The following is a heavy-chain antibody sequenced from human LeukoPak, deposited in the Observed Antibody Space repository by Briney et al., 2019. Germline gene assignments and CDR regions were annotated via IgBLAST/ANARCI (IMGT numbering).Heavy chain of an antibody. D-gene: IGHD4-17*01. J-gene: IGHJ4*02. V-gene: IGHV1-69*04. CDR3: ARDQHDYGDYVFDY. CDR1: GGTFSSYA. CDR2: IIPILGIA. Sequence: SVKVSCKASGGTFSSYAISWVRQAPGQGLEWMGRIIPILGIANYARKFQGRVTITADKSTSTAYMELSSLRSEDTAVYYCARDQHDYGDYVFDYWGQGTLVTVSS.